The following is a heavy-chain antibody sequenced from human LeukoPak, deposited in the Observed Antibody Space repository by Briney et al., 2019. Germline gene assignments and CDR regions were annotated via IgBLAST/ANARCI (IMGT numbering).Heavy chain of an antibody. CDR2: IYYSGST. D-gene: IGHD3-3*01. J-gene: IGHJ5*02. Sequence: SETLSLTCTVSGGSISSYYWSWIRQPPGKGLEWIGYIYYSGSTNYNPSLKSRVTISVDTSKNQFSQKLSSVTAADTAVYYCAKSPDNPSYYDFWSGYSGWFDPWGQGTLVTVSS. CDR3: AKSPDNPSYYDFWSGYSGWFDP. CDR1: GGSISSYY. V-gene: IGHV4-59*12.